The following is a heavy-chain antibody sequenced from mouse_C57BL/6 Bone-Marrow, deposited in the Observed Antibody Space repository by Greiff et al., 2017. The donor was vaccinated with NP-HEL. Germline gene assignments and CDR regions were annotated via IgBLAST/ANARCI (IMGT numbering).Heavy chain of an antibody. J-gene: IGHJ2*01. CDR2: IRSKSSNYTT. CDR3: VRDPITTVVAHFDY. Sequence: EVKLQESGGGLVQPKGSLKLSCAASGFTFNTYAMHWVRQAPGKGLEWVARIRSKSSNYTTYYADSVKDRFTISRYDSQSMLYLQINNLKTVDTAMYYFVRDPITTVVAHFDYWGQGTTLTVSS. CDR1: GFTFNTYA. V-gene: IGHV10-3*01. D-gene: IGHD1-1*01.